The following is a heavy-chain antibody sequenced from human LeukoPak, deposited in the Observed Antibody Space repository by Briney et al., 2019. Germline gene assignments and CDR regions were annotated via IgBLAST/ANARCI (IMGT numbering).Heavy chain of an antibody. Sequence: GGSLRLSFAASGFTFRSYSSNGVRQAPGKGLEWVSSISSSSSYIYYADSVKGRFTISRDNAKNSLYLQMNSLRAEDTAVYYCARWDSSSWTTWLYWGQGTLVTVSS. CDR3: ARWDSSSWTTWLY. CDR1: GFTFRSYS. J-gene: IGHJ4*02. D-gene: IGHD6-13*01. V-gene: IGHV3-21*01. CDR2: ISSSSSYI.